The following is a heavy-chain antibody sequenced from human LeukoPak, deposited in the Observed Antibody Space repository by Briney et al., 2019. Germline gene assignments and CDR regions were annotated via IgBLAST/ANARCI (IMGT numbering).Heavy chain of an antibody. D-gene: IGHD1-26*01. V-gene: IGHV3-53*01. CDR2: IYAGDNT. CDR3: VREIGNSGSYD. J-gene: IGHJ4*02. CDR1: GFTVSSSY. Sequence: GGSLRLSCVVSGFTVSSSYMSWVRRAPGKGLDWVSVIYAGDNTHYADSVKGRFTISRDSSKNTLYLQMNRLRAEDTAVYYCVREIGNSGSYDWGQGTLVTVSP.